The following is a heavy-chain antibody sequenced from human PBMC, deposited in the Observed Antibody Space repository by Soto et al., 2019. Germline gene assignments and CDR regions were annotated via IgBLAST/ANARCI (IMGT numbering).Heavy chain of an antibody. CDR2: IKQDGSEK. CDR3: APPQYSSGWYC. J-gene: IGHJ4*02. CDR1: GFTFSSYW. D-gene: IGHD6-13*01. Sequence: GVSLRLSGAASGFTFSSYWMTWVRQAPGKGLEWVANIKQDGSEKYYVDSVKGRFNISRDNAKNSLYLQMNSLRAEATAVYYCAPPQYSSGWYCWGPGTLVTVSS. V-gene: IGHV3-7*02.